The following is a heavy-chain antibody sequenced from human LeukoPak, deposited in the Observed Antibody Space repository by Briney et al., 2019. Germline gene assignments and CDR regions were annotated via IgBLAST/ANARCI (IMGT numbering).Heavy chain of an antibody. CDR1: GGSISYFY. D-gene: IGHD3-10*01. Sequence: SETLSLTCTVSGGSISYFYWSWIRQPAGKGLEWIGRIYTSGSTNYNPSLKSRVTMSVDTSKKQFSLKLSSVTAADTAVYYCARTSWFGESRTSYYFDYWGQGTLVTVSS. CDR2: IYTSGST. J-gene: IGHJ4*02. V-gene: IGHV4-4*07. CDR3: ARTSWFGESRTSYYFDY.